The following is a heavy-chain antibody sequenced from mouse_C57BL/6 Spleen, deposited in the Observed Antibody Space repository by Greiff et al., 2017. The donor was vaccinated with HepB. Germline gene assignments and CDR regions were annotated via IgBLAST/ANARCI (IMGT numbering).Heavy chain of an antibody. V-gene: IGHV5-6*01. CDR2: ISSGGSYT. Sequence: EVKLMESGGDLVKPGGSLKLSCAASGFTFSSYGMSWVRQTPDKRLEWVATISSGGSYTYYPDSVKGRFTISRDNAKNTLYLQMSSLKSEDTAMYYCARHENYGSTLYAMDDWGHGTSVTVSS. CDR3: ARHENYGSTLYAMDD. CDR1: GFTFSSYG. J-gene: IGHJ4*01. D-gene: IGHD1-1*01.